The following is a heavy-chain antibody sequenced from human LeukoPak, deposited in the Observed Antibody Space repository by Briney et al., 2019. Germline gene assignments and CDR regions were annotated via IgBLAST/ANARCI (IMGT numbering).Heavy chain of an antibody. Sequence: SETLSLTCAVYGGSFSGYYWSWIRQPPGKGLEWIGEINHSGSTNYNPSLKSRVTISVDTSKNQFSLKLSSVTAADTAVYYCARLSSPGEYLWFDPWGQGTLVTVSS. CDR2: INHSGST. D-gene: IGHD2/OR15-2a*01. V-gene: IGHV4-34*01. CDR1: GGSFSGYY. CDR3: ARLSSPGEYLWFDP. J-gene: IGHJ5*02.